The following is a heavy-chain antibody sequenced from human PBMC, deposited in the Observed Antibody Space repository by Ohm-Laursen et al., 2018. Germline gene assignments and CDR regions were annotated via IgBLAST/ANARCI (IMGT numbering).Heavy chain of an antibody. Sequence: PSETLSLTCAVSSGSISGSNYYWDWIRQPPGKGLEWIGTMSYSGNTYFDPSLKSRVTISVDTSKNQFSLKLSSVTAADTAVYYCARHRDSWWNWGQGTLVTVSS. J-gene: IGHJ4*02. CDR3: ARHRDSWWN. D-gene: IGHD2-15*01. CDR1: SGSISGSNYY. CDR2: MSYSGNT. V-gene: IGHV4-39*01.